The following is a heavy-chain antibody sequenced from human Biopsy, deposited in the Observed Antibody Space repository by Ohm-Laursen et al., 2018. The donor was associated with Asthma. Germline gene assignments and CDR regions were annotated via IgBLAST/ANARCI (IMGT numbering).Heavy chain of an antibody. Sequence: SETLSLTCRVSGGYTGSSYHHWAWIRQAPGKGLEWIGFVFWSGSTHYSRSLERRVSISIDTATNEFSMKLWSVTPADTAVYFCDRVVIYGDIYFGIDVWGPGNTVVVS. CDR1: GGYTGSSYHH. CDR3: DRVVIYGDIYFGIDV. J-gene: IGHJ6*02. V-gene: IGHV4-30-4*01. CDR2: VFWSGST. D-gene: IGHD4-17*01.